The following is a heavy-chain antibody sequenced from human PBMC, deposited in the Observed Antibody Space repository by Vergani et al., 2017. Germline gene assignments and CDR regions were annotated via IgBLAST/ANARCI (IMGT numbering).Heavy chain of an antibody. J-gene: IGHJ4*02. CDR1: GFTFDDYT. CDR2: ISWNSGSI. D-gene: IGHD1-26*01. Sequence: EVQLVESGGGLVQPGRSLRLSCAASGFTFDDYTMHWVRQAPGKGLEWVSGISWNSGSIGYAVSVKGRFTISRDNAKNSLYLQMNSLRAEDTALYYCAKAGGSSPYFDYWGQGTLVTVSS. CDR3: AKAGGSSPYFDY. V-gene: IGHV3-9*01.